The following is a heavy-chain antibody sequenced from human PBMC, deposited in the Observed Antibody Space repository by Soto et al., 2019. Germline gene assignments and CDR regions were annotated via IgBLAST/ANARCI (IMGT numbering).Heavy chain of an antibody. V-gene: IGHV3-15*07. CDR2: IKTKTDGGTT. D-gene: IGHD3-22*01. CDR3: TTDLRDYDSSGYYMGGV. Sequence: PGGSLRLSCAASGFTFSNAWMNWVRQAPGKGLEWVGRIKTKTDGGTTDYAAPVKGRFTMSRDDSKKTLYLQMNSLKTEDTAVYYCTTDLRDYDSSGYYMGGVWGQGTTVTVSS. CDR1: GFTFSNAW. J-gene: IGHJ6*02.